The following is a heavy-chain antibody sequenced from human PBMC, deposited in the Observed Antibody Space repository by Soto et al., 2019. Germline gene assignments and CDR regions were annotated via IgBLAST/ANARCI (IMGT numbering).Heavy chain of an antibody. CDR2: TYYRSKWYN. CDR3: ARDPNSSGWYEYYYGMDV. J-gene: IGHJ6*02. V-gene: IGHV6-1*01. D-gene: IGHD6-19*01. Sequence: PSQTLSLTCAISGDSVSSNSAAWNWIRQSPSRGLEWLGRTYYRSKWYNDYAVSVKSRITINPDTSKNQFSLQLNSVTPEDTALYYCARDPNSSGWYEYYYGMDVWGQGTTVTVSS. CDR1: GDSVSSNSAA.